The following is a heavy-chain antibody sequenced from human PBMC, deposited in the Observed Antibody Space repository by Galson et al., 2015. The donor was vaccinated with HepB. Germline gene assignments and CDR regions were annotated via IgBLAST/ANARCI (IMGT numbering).Heavy chain of an antibody. J-gene: IGHJ4*02. CDR3: AKDLSYYYDSGSYSPLDY. CDR2: ISYDGSNE. CDR1: GFIFSGYG. D-gene: IGHD3-10*01. V-gene: IGHV3-30*18. Sequence: SLRLSCAAPGFIFSGYGMHWVRQAPGKGLEWVALISYDGSNEYYRDSVKGRFTISRDNSKNTLYLQMNSLRTEDTAIYHCAKDLSYYYDSGSYSPLDYWGQGTLVTVSS.